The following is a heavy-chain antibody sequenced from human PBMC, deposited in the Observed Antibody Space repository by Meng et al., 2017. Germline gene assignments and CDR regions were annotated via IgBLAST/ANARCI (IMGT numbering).Heavy chain of an antibody. J-gene: IGHJ4*02. D-gene: IGHD6-13*01. Sequence: SETLSLTCAVYGGSFSGYYWSWIRQPPGKGLEWIGEINHSGSTNYNPSLKSRVTISVDTSKNQFSLKLSSVTAADTAVYYCARRRRFIAAERSTEIDYWGQGTLVTVSS. CDR3: ARRRRFIAAERSTEIDY. CDR1: GGSFSGYY. CDR2: INHSGST. V-gene: IGHV4-34*01.